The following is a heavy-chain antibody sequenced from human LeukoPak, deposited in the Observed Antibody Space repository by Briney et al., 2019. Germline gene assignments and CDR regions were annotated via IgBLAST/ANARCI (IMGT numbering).Heavy chain of an antibody. CDR2: INPNSGGT. CDR3: ARRIMITFGEFHFDY. J-gene: IGHJ4*02. V-gene: IGHV1-2*02. CDR1: GYTFTGYY. Sequence: ASVKVSCKASGYTFTGYYMHWVRQAPGQGLEWMGWINPNSGGTNYAQKFQGRVTMTRDTSISTAYMELSRLRSDDTAVYYCARRIMITFGEFHFDYWGQGTLVTVSS. D-gene: IGHD3-16*01.